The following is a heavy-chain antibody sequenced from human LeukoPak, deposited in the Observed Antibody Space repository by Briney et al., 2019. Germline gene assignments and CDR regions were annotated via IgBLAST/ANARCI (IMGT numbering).Heavy chain of an antibody. CDR2: ISSSGSTI. D-gene: IGHD3-22*01. CDR3: ARDFPDSSAYYPTYYFDY. CDR1: GFSFSEHS. J-gene: IGHJ4*02. Sequence: PGGSLRLSCAASGFSFSEHSMNWVRQAPGKGLEWVSYISSSGSTIYYADSVKGRFTISRDNAKNSLYLQMNSLRAEDTAVYYCARDFPDSSAYYPTYYFDYWGQGTLVTVSS. V-gene: IGHV3-48*04.